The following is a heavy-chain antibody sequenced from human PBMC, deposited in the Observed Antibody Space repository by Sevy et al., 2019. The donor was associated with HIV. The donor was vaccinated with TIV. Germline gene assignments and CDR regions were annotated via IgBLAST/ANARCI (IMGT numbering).Heavy chain of an antibody. J-gene: IGHJ4*02. D-gene: IGHD6-13*01. V-gene: IGHV3-23*01. Sequence: GGSLRLSCAASGFTFTSYAMNRVRQAPWKGLEWVSGITDTGGTTYYADSVKGRFTISRDNSKNTLYLQMNSLRTEDTALYYCAKGASAAGKRDWGQGTLVTVSS. CDR2: ITDTGGTT. CDR3: AKGASAAGKRD. CDR1: GFTFTSYA.